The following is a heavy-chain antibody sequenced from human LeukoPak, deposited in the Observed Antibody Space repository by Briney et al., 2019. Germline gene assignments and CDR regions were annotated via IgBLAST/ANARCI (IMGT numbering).Heavy chain of an antibody. Sequence: SETLSLTCAVYGGSFSDYYWSWIRQPPGKGLEWIGEINHSGSTNYNPSLKSRVTISVDTSKNQFSLKLSSVTAADTAVYYCARFPPRARKSSERWGQGTLVTVSS. CDR1: GGSFSDYY. CDR2: INHSGST. V-gene: IGHV4-34*01. J-gene: IGHJ4*02. CDR3: ARFPPRARKSSER. D-gene: IGHD6-25*01.